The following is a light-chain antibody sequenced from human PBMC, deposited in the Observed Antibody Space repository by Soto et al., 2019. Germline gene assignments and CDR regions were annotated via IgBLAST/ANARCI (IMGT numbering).Light chain of an antibody. Sequence: EIVLTQSRRTLSLSPGERATLSCRASQSVSSSYLAWYQQKPGQAPRLLIYGASSRATGVPDRFSGSGSGTDFTLTVSRLEPEDFAVYYCQHYTTSPPSYTFGQGTKLEIK. CDR3: QHYTTSPPSYT. V-gene: IGKV3-20*01. CDR2: GAS. J-gene: IGKJ2*01. CDR1: QSVSSSY.